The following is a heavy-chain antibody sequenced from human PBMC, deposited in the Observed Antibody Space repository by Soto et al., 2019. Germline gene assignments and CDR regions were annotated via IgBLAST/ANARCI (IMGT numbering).Heavy chain of an antibody. CDR3: GKDLRTEAYGRGV. CDR2: IKQDGSEK. V-gene: IGHV3-7*01. J-gene: IGHJ6*04. Sequence: GGSLRLSCAASGFTFSSYWMSWVRQAPGKGLEWVANIKQDGSEKYYVDSVKGRFTISRDNAKNSLYLQMNSLRVDDTAVYYCGKDLRTEAYGRGVWGKGTTVTVSS. CDR1: GFTFSSYW.